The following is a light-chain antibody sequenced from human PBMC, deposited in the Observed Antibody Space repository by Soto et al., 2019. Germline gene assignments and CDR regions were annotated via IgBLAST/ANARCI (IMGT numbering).Light chain of an antibody. Sequence: SYELTQPPSVSVSPGQTASITCSGDKLGDKYACWYQQKPGQSPVLVIYQDSKRPSGIPERFSGSNSGNTATLTISGTQAMDEADYYCQSCDSSTVVFGGGTKLTVL. CDR3: QSCDSSTVV. CDR1: KLGDKY. J-gene: IGLJ2*01. CDR2: QDS. V-gene: IGLV3-1*01.